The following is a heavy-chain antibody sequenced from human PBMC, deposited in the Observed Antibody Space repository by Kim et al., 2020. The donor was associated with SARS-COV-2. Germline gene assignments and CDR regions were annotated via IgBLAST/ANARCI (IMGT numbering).Heavy chain of an antibody. D-gene: IGHD4-17*01. J-gene: IGHJ4*02. Sequence: NPSLRSRVTISVDASKNQFSRKLSAVTAADTAVYYCARHGYDYGDYTHDYWGQGTLVTVSS. V-gene: IGHV4-39*01. CDR3: ARHGYDYGDYTHDY.